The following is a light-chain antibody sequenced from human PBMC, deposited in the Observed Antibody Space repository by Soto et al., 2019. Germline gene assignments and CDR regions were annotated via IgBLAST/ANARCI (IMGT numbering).Light chain of an antibody. CDR3: QQRSNWPIT. CDR1: QSVSSY. CDR2: DAS. Sequence: EMVLTQSPATLSLSPLEIATLSCMASQSVSSYLAWYQQKPGQAPRLLIFDASNRATGIPARFSGSGSGTDFTLTISSLEPEDFAVYYCQQRSNWPITFGQGTRLEI. V-gene: IGKV3-11*01. J-gene: IGKJ5*01.